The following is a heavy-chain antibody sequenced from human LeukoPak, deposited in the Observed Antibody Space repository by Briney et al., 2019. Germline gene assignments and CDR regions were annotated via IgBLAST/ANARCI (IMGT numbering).Heavy chain of an antibody. Sequence: ASVKVSCKASGYSFTSYDINWVRQAPGQGLEWVGWMNPNSGNTGHAQGFQGRVAMTRDTSIGTAYMELSSLTYEDTAVYYCARGRGYDRTGYVYYFDYWGQGTLVTVSS. CDR1: GYSFTSYD. D-gene: IGHD3-22*01. J-gene: IGHJ4*02. CDR3: ARGRGYDRTGYVYYFDY. V-gene: IGHV1-8*01. CDR2: MNPNSGNT.